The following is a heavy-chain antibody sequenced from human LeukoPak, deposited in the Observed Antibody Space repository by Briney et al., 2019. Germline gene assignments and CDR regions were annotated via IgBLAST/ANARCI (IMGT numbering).Heavy chain of an antibody. CDR3: ARAPELLWFGDLLGDYYYGMDV. Sequence: GRSLRLSCAASGFTFSSYGMHWVRQAPGKGLEWVAFISHDGSNKYYADSVKGRFTISRDNSKNTLYLQMNSLRAEDTAVYYCARAPELLWFGDLLGDYYYGMDVWGQGTTVTVSS. D-gene: IGHD3-10*01. V-gene: IGHV3-30*03. CDR2: ISHDGSNK. J-gene: IGHJ6*02. CDR1: GFTFSSYG.